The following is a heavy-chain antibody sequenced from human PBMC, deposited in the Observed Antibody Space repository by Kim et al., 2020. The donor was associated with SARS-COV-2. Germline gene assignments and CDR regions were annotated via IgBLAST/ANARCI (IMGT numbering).Heavy chain of an antibody. Sequence: SVKVSCKASGGTFSSYAISWVRQAPGQGLEWMGGIIPIFGTANYAQKFQGRVTITADESTSTAYMELSSLRSEDTAMYYCAREGGYYYGSGSPGAFDIWGQGTMVTVSS. CDR3: AREGGYYYGSGSPGAFDI. CDR2: IIPIFGTA. D-gene: IGHD3-10*01. J-gene: IGHJ3*02. CDR1: GGTFSSYA. V-gene: IGHV1-69*13.